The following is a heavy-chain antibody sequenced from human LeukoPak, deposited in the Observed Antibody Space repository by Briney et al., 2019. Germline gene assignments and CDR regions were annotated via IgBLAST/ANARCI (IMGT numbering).Heavy chain of an antibody. CDR3: ARDRYYYMDV. CDR1: GFTFSSYA. V-gene: IGHV3-30*04. CDR2: ISYDGSNK. J-gene: IGHJ6*03. Sequence: GGSLRLSCAASGFTFSSYAMHWVRQAPGKGLEWVAVISYDGSNKYYADSVKGRFTISRDNSKNTLYLQMNSLRAEDTAVYYCARDRYYYMDVWGKGTTVTVSS.